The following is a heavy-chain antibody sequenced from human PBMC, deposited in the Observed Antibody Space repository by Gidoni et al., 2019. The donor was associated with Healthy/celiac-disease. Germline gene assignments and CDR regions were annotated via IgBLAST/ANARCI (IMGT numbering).Heavy chain of an antibody. CDR1: GVSFSGYY. V-gene: IGHV4-34*01. J-gene: IGHJ6*03. D-gene: IGHD6-19*01. CDR2: INHSGST. CDR3: ARSSGWYAYYYYYMDV. Sequence: QVQLQQWGAGLLKPSETLSLLCAVDGVSFSGYYWRGIRQPPGKGLEWIGEINHSGSTNYNPSLKSRVTISVDTSKNQFSLKLSSVTAADTAVYYCARSSGWYAYYYYYMDVWGKGTTVTVSS.